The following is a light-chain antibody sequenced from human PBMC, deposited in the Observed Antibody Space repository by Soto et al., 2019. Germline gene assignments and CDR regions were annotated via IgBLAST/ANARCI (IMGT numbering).Light chain of an antibody. J-gene: IGLJ3*02. CDR2: DVT. CDR1: SSDVGTHGY. Sequence: QSVLTQPPSASGSPGQSVTISCTGTSSDVGTHGYVSWYQQHAGKAPKLMIYDVTKRPSGVPDRFSGSKSANTASLTVSGLQAGDEADYYCMCYAGGNNWVFGGGTKLTVL. V-gene: IGLV2-8*01. CDR3: MCYAGGNNWV.